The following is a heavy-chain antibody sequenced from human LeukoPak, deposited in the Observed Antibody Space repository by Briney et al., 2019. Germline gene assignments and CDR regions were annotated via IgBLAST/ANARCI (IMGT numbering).Heavy chain of an antibody. Sequence: SETLSLTCTVSGGSISSYYWSWIRQPAGKGLEWIGRIYTSGSTNYNPSLKSRVTMSVDTSKNQFSLKLSSVTAADTAVYYCARVGHYYDSSGYYFSPYYYGMDVWGQGTTVTVSS. CDR3: ARVGHYYDSSGYYFSPYYYGMDV. J-gene: IGHJ6*02. V-gene: IGHV4-4*07. D-gene: IGHD3-22*01. CDR2: IYTSGST. CDR1: GGSISSYY.